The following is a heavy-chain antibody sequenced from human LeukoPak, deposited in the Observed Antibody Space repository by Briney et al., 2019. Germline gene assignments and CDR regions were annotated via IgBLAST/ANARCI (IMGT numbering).Heavy chain of an antibody. V-gene: IGHV4-59*12. CDR1: GGSISSYY. Sequence: TSETLSLTCTVSGGSISSYYWSWIRQPPGKGLEWIGYIYYSGSTNYNPSLKSRVTISVDTSKNQFSLKLSSVTAADTAVYYCARDAATYYYDSSGYFCGMDVWGQGTTVTVSS. D-gene: IGHD3-22*01. J-gene: IGHJ6*02. CDR2: IYYSGST. CDR3: ARDAATYYYDSSGYFCGMDV.